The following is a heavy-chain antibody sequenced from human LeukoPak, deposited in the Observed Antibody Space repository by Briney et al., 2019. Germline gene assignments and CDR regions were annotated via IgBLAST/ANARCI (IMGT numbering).Heavy chain of an antibody. V-gene: IGHV3-11*04. D-gene: IGHD3-3*01. CDR1: GFTFSDYY. J-gene: IGHJ3*02. CDR2: ISSSGSTT. Sequence: GGSLRLSCAASGFTFSDYYMNWIRQAPGKGLEWVSSISSSGSTTNYADSAKGRFTISRDNSKNTLYLQMNSLRAEDTAVYYCARDSTIFGVVYREVGAFDIWGQGTMVTVSS. CDR3: ARDSTIFGVVYREVGAFDI.